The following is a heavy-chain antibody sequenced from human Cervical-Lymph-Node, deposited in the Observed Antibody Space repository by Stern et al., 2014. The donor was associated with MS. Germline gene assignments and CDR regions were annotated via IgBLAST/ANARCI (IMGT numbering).Heavy chain of an antibody. V-gene: IGHV3-23*04. D-gene: IGHD3-22*01. Sequence: EVQLVESGGRWVRSGGSLRLSCAASGFTFSNYAMNWVRQTPGKGLEWVSGVGGNGDNTYYADSVRGRFIISRDNSRNTLYLQMNSLRVEDTAIYYCAKDKYYDIRGPFDPWGQGTLVSVSS. CDR1: GFTFSNYA. CDR3: AKDKYYDIRGPFDP. CDR2: VGGNGDNT. J-gene: IGHJ5*02.